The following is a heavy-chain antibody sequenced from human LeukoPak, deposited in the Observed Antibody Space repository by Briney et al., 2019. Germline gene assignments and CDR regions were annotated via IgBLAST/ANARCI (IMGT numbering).Heavy chain of an antibody. V-gene: IGHV4-34*01. D-gene: IGHD2-2*01. Sequence: SETLSLTCAVYGGSFSGYYWSWIRQPPGRGLEWIGEINHSGSTNYNPSLKSRVTISVDTSKNQFSLKLSSVTAADTAVYYCARRGLGYCSSTSCLGWAWYNWFDPWGQGTLVTVSS. J-gene: IGHJ5*02. CDR2: INHSGST. CDR3: ARRGLGYCSSTSCLGWAWYNWFDP. CDR1: GGSFSGYY.